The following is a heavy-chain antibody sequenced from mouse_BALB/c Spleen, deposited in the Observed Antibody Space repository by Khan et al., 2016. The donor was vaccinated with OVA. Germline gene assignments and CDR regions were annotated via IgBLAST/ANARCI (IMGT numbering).Heavy chain of an antibody. CDR2: ISYSGGT. Sequence: EVKLLESGPGLVKPSQSLSLTCTVTGYSITSGYAWNWIRQFPGNKLEWMGYISYSGGTSYNPSLTSRISITRDTSKNQFFLQLNSVTTEDTATYDCARGNYYGYYVDYWGQGTPLTVSA. D-gene: IGHD1-1*01. CDR1: GYSITSGYA. CDR3: ARGNYYGYYVDY. V-gene: IGHV3-2*02. J-gene: IGHJ2*01.